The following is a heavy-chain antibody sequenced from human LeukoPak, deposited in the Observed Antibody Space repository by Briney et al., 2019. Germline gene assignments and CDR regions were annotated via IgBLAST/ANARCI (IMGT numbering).Heavy chain of an antibody. CDR3: TTDTPCYDFWSGYPCPYGMDV. V-gene: IGHV3-15*01. CDR2: IKSKTDGGTT. Sequence: GGSLRLSCAASGFTFSNAWMSWVRQAPGKGLEWVGRIKSKTDGGTTDYAAPVKGRFTISRDDSKNTLYLQMNSLKTEDTAVYYCTTDTPCYDFWSGYPCPYGMDVWGQGTTVTVSS. D-gene: IGHD3-3*01. J-gene: IGHJ6*02. CDR1: GFTFSNAW.